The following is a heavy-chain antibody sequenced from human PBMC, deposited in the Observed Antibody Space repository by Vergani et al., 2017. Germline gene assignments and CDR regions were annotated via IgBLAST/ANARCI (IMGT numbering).Heavy chain of an antibody. D-gene: IGHD1-14*01. J-gene: IGHJ4*02. CDR1: GFTFINAW. CDR3: ARPHGDILPPDPRRLDY. V-gene: IGHV3-15*01. CDR2: IKSKTDGGTT. Sequence: VQLVESGGGVVQPGRSLRLSCAASGFTFINAWMTWVRQAPGKGLEWVGRIKSKTDGGTTYYAAPVKGKFTISRDDSKNTLYLQMNSLKTEDTAVYYCARPHGDILPPDPRRLDYWGQGTLVTVSS.